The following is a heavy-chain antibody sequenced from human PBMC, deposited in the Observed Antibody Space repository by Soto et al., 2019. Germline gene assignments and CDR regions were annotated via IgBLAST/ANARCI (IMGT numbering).Heavy chain of an antibody. J-gene: IGHJ4*02. CDR3: ARDGLAPALKIAAAGNGTRGYFDY. D-gene: IGHD6-13*01. CDR1: GFTFSSYS. Sequence: PVGSLRLSCAASGFTFSSYSMNWVRQAPGKGLEWVSYISSSSSSTIYYADSVKGRFTISRDNAKNSLYLQMNSLRAEDTAVYYCARDGLAPALKIAAAGNGTRGYFDYWGQGTLVTVSS. V-gene: IGHV3-48*01. CDR2: ISSSSSSTI.